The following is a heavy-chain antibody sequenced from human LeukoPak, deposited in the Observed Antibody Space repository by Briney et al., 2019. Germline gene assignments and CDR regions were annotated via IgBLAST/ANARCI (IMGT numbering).Heavy chain of an antibody. D-gene: IGHD3-10*01. CDR2: VNPTSGGT. CDR1: GYTFTSYY. CDR3: AREFDYYGDY. J-gene: IGHJ4*02. V-gene: IGHV1-2*02. Sequence: ASVKVSCKTSGYTFTSYYMHWVRQAPGQGLEWMGWVNPTSGGTNYAQKFQGRVTMTRDTSTSTVYMELSSLRSEDTAVYYCAREFDYYGDYWGQGTLVTVSS.